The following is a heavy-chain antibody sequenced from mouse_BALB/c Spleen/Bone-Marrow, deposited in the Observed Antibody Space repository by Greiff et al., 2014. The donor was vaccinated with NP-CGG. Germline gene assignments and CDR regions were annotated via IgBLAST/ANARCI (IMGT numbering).Heavy chain of an antibody. V-gene: IGHV14-3*02. Sequence: DVKLVESGAELVKPGASVKLSCTASGFNIKDTYMHWVKQRPEQGLEWNGRVDPANGNTKYDPKFQGKATITADTSSNTAYLQLSSLTSEDTAVYYCARYRLGTYFDYWGQGTTLTVSS. CDR3: ARYRLGTYFDY. D-gene: IGHD2-14*01. J-gene: IGHJ2*01. CDR2: VDPANGNT. CDR1: GFNIKDTY.